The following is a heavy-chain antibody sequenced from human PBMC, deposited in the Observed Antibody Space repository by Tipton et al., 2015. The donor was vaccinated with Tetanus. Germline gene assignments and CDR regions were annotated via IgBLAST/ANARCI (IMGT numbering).Heavy chain of an antibody. D-gene: IGHD3-3*01. Sequence: QLVQSGAEVKKPGESLKISCKGSGYSFTTYWIGWVRQMPGKGLEWMGIIYPGDSDTRYSQSFQGQVTISADKSISTAYLQWSSLKASDTAMYYCARPSYDFWSGYPQYYFDYWGQGTLVTVSS. J-gene: IGHJ4*02. CDR2: IYPGDSDT. CDR3: ARPSYDFWSGYPQYYFDY. CDR1: GYSFTTYW. V-gene: IGHV5-51*03.